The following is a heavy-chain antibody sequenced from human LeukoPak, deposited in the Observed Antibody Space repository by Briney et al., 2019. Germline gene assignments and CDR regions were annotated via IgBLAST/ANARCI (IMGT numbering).Heavy chain of an antibody. CDR1: GFTFSDHY. Sequence: GGSLRLSCAAPGFTFSDHYMSWIRQAPGRGLEWLSCISSSGSNTDYADSVKGRFTISRDNAKNSLYLQMNSLRAEDTAVYFCAREGVRSSQALDAFDIWGQGTMVTVSS. CDR3: AREGVRSSQALDAFDI. CDR2: ISSSGSNT. V-gene: IGHV3-11*05. D-gene: IGHD3-10*01. J-gene: IGHJ3*02.